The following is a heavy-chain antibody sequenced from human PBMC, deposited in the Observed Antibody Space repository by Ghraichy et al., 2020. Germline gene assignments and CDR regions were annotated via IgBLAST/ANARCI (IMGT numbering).Heavy chain of an antibody. CDR1: GYTFTSYA. CDR2: INAGNGNT. J-gene: IGHJ3*02. V-gene: IGHV1-3*01. CDR3: AIQIFGVVISAFDI. D-gene: IGHD3-3*01. Sequence: ASVKVSCKASGYTFTSYAMHWVRQAPGQRLEWMGWINAGNGNTKYSQKFQGRVTITRDTSASTAYMELSSLRSEDTAVYYCAIQIFGVVISAFDIWGQGTMVTVSS.